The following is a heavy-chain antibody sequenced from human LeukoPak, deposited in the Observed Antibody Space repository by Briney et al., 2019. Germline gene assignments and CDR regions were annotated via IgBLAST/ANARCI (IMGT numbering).Heavy chain of an antibody. J-gene: IGHJ4*02. Sequence: GGSLRLSCAASGFTFSSHAMSWVRQAPGKGLEWVSAISTSGGTTDYADSVKGRFTISRDDSKNTLYLQLNSLRAEDTAVYYCSKTSIVGPTAIDYWGQGTLVTVSS. D-gene: IGHD1-26*01. V-gene: IGHV3-23*01. CDR3: SKTSIVGPTAIDY. CDR1: GFTFSSHA. CDR2: ISTSGGTT.